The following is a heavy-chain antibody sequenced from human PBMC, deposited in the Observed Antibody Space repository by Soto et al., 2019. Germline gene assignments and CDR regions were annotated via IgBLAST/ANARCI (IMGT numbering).Heavy chain of an antibody. Sequence: GASVKVSCKASGYTFTSYGISWVRQAPGQGLEWMGWISAYNGNTNYAQKLQGRVTMTTDTSTSTAYMELRSLRSDDTAVYYCARVGCGSTSCYLSPYYYYGMDVWGQGTTVTVSS. J-gene: IGHJ6*02. D-gene: IGHD2-2*01. CDR1: GYTFTSYG. V-gene: IGHV1-18*01. CDR3: ARVGCGSTSCYLSPYYYYGMDV. CDR2: ISAYNGNT.